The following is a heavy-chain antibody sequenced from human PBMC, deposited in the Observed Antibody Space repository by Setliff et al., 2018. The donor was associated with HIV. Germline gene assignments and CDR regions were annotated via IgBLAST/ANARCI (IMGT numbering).Heavy chain of an antibody. J-gene: IGHJ4*02. V-gene: IGHV3-23*01. D-gene: IGHD3-22*01. Sequence: GGSLRLSCAASGFTFSSYAMSWVRQAPGKGLEWVSAISGSGDSTYYADSVKGRFTISRDNSKNTLYLQMNSLRAEDTAVYYCAKDPPSTMIVVINQFDYWGQGTLVTVSS. CDR2: ISGSGDST. CDR3: AKDPPSTMIVVINQFDY. CDR1: GFTFSSYA.